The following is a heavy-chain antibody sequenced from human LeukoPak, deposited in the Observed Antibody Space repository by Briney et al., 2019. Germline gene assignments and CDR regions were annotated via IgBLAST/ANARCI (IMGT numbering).Heavy chain of an antibody. CDR2: ISGSGGST. V-gene: IGHV3-23*01. Sequence: SCKASGGTFSSYAMSWVRQAPGKGLEWVSAISGSGGSTYYADSVKGRFTISRDNSKNTLYLQMNSLRAEDTAVYYCAKDPDSGYDLSYFDYWGQGTLVTVSS. CDR3: AKDPDSGYDLSYFDY. CDR1: GGTFSSYA. D-gene: IGHD5-12*01. J-gene: IGHJ4*02.